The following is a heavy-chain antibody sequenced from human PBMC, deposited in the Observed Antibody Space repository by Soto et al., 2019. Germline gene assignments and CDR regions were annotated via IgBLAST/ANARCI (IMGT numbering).Heavy chain of an antibody. V-gene: IGHV4-39*07. Sequence: PSETLSLTCTVSGGSISSSSYYWGWIRQPPGKGLEWIGSIYYSGSTYYNPSLKSRVTISVDTSKNQFSLKLSSVTAADTAVYYCARGGVYGSGFGWFDPWGQGTLVTVSS. D-gene: IGHD3-10*01. J-gene: IGHJ5*02. CDR2: IYYSGST. CDR1: GGSISSSSYY. CDR3: ARGGVYGSGFGWFDP.